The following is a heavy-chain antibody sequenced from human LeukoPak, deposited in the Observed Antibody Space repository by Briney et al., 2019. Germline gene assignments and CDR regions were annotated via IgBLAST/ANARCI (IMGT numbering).Heavy chain of an antibody. CDR1: GFTFRNYW. CDR2: IDRDGDEK. D-gene: IGHD4-23*01. CDR3: ARDVNGGYFDY. Sequence: GGSLRLSCEASGFTFRNYWMSWFRRAQGKGPQWVANIDRDGDEKNYVDSVKGRFTISRDNAKNSVYLQMNSLRVDDMGVYFCARDVNGGYFDYWGQGILVTVSS. V-gene: IGHV3-7*01. J-gene: IGHJ4*02.